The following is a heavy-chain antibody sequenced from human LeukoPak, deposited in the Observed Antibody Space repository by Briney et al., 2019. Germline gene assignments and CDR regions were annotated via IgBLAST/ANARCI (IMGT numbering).Heavy chain of an antibody. J-gene: IGHJ5*02. V-gene: IGHV4-59*01. CDR2: IYYSGST. Sequence: PSETLSLTCTVSGGSISSYYWSWIRQPPGKGLEWIGYIYYSGSTNYNPSLKSRVTISVDTSKNQFSLKLSSVTAADTAVYYCARGLPYSSSVRFDPWGQGTLVTVSS. CDR3: ARGLPYSSSVRFDP. D-gene: IGHD6-13*01. CDR1: GGSISSYY.